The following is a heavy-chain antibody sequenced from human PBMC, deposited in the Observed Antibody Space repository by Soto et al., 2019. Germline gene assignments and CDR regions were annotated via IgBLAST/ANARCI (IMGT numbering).Heavy chain of an antibody. J-gene: IGHJ6*03. CDR2: INHSGST. Sequence: TSQTLSLTCAVDGGSLSGYYWSWIRQPPGKGLEWIGEINHSGSTNYNPSLKSRVTISVDTSKNQFSLKLSSVTAADTAVYYCARKSRGHYGDYFSYYYMDVGGKGTTVTVSS. CDR3: ARKSRGHYGDYFSYYYMDV. V-gene: IGHV4-34*01. D-gene: IGHD4-17*01. CDR1: GGSLSGYY.